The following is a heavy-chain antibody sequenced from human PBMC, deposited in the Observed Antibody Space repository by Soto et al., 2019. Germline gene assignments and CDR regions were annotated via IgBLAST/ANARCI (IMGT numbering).Heavy chain of an antibody. CDR3: ATLVVPAADHFDY. J-gene: IGHJ4*01. CDR2: ISYEGTKK. Sequence: QVQLVESGGRVVQAGRYLRLSCAASGFTFSTYGMHWVRQAPGKGLDWVAVISYEGTKKYYADSVKGRFTISRDNSRNTRYLQLNSLRPEDTAVYFCATLVVPAADHFDYWGQGTLVSVSS. CDR1: GFTFSTYG. V-gene: IGHV3-30*03. D-gene: IGHD2-15*01.